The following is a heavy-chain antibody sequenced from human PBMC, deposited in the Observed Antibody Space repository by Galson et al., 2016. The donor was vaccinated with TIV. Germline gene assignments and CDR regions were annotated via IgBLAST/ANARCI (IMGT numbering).Heavy chain of an antibody. CDR1: GYIFINYY. CDR2: FNPDXGAT. V-gene: IGHV1-2*02. Sequence: SVKVSCKASGYIFINYYIHWVRQAPGQGLEWLGWFNPDXGATQYAQKFLGRVTMTRDTSISTAYMELRRLISDDTAVYYCARVNWARAFDYWGQGTQVTVSS. CDR3: ARVNWARAFDY. D-gene: IGHD7-27*01. J-gene: IGHJ4*02.